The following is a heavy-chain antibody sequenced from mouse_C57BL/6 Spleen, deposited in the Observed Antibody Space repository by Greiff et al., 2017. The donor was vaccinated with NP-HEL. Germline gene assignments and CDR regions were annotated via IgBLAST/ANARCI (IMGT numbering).Heavy chain of an antibody. CDR3: ARDDYDVLFAY. V-gene: IGHV3-6*01. CDR2: ISYDGSN. J-gene: IGHJ3*01. D-gene: IGHD2-4*01. Sequence: EVKLMESGPGLVKPSQSLSLTCSVTGYSITSGYYWNWIRQFPGNKLEWMGYISYDGSNNYNPSLKNRISITRDTSKNQFFLKLNSVTTEDTATYYCARDDYDVLFAYWGQGTLVTVSA. CDR1: GYSITSGYY.